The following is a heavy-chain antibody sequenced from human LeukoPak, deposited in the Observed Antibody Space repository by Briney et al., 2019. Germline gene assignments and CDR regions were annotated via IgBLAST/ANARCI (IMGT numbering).Heavy chain of an antibody. V-gene: IGHV4-39*01. CDR1: GGSIKSSSFY. CDR3: ARRITIFGMIMGGWFDP. CDR2: VYYTGTT. D-gene: IGHD3-3*01. J-gene: IGHJ5*02. Sequence: PSETLSLTCTVSGGSIKSSSFYWAWIRQPPGKGLEWVGNVYYTGTTYYNPSFESRITIAVNTSNNQFSLELSTMTAADTGVYYCARRITIFGMIMGGWFDPWGQGTLVTVSS.